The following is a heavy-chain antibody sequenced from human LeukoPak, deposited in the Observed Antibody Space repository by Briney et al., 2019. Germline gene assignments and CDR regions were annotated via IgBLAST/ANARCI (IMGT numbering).Heavy chain of an antibody. J-gene: IGHJ4*02. D-gene: IGHD5-12*01. CDR1: GYTFTSYY. CDR2: INPSGGST. Sequence: ASVKVSCKASGYTFTSYYMHWVRQAPGRGLEWTGIINPSGGSTSYAQKFQGRVTMTRDTSTSTVYMELSSLRSEDTAVYYCARGPNGYSGYDSLGFDYWGQGTLVTVSS. CDR3: ARGPNGYSGYDSLGFDY. V-gene: IGHV1-46*01.